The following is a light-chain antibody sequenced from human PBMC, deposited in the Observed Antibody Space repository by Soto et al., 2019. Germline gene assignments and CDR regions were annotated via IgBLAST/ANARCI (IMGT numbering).Light chain of an antibody. CDR1: LNINSY. Sequence: VQVTQSTSSLSASVGDRVTITCRARLNINSYLNWYQQKPGKAPKLLIYAASSLQSGVPSRFSGSGSGTDFTLTVSSLQPDDFATYYCHQSEHSQTFGQGTRLQIK. J-gene: IGKJ5*01. CDR3: HQSEHSQT. V-gene: IGKV1-39*01. CDR2: AAS.